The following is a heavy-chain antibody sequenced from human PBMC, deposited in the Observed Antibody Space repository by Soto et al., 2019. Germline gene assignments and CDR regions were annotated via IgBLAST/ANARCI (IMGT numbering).Heavy chain of an antibody. CDR3: ARGEGTVVVVAAIEVNYYMDV. V-gene: IGHV1-8*01. CDR1: GYTFTSYD. D-gene: IGHD2-15*01. Sequence: ASVKVSCKASGYTFTSYDINWVRQATGQGLEWMGWMNPNSGNTGYAQKFQGRVTMTRNTSISTAYMELSSLRSEDTAVYYCARGEGTVVVVAAIEVNYYMDVWGKGTTVTVSS. J-gene: IGHJ6*03. CDR2: MNPNSGNT.